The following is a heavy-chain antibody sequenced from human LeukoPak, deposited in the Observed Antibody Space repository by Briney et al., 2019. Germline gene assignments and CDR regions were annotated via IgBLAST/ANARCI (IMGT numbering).Heavy chain of an antibody. D-gene: IGHD3-22*01. J-gene: IGHJ4*02. CDR1: GLTFSSYG. Sequence: PGGSLRLSGAAPGLTFSSYGMSWVRKAPGKGLEWVSAISGIGGSTYYADSVKGRFTISRDNSKNTLYLQMNSLRAEDTAVYYCAKDQGLYYDSSGYYVVDYWGQGTLVTVSS. CDR2: ISGIGGST. CDR3: AKDQGLYYDSSGYYVVDY. V-gene: IGHV3-23*01.